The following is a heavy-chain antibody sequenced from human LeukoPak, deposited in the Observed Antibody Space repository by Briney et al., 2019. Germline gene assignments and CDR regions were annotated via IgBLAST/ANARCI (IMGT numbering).Heavy chain of an antibody. Sequence: HPGGSLRLSCAASGFTFSRYWMSWVRQAPGKGLEWVGFTRNKAYGGTTQYAASVKGRFTISRDDSKSIAYLQMNSLKTEDTAVYYCTRDSRIAAVYYFDHWGQGTLVTVSS. D-gene: IGHD6-13*01. V-gene: IGHV3-49*04. CDR1: GFTFSRYW. J-gene: IGHJ4*02. CDR3: TRDSRIAAVYYFDH. CDR2: TRNKAYGGTT.